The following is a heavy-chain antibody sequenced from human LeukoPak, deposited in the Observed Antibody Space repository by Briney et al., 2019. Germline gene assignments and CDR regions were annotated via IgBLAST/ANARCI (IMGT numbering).Heavy chain of an antibody. Sequence: SETLSLTCSVSDGYISNYYLSWIRQPAGKRLEWIGRIHSSGSTSYNPSLKSRVTMSIDTSQSQFSLKLSSVTAADTAVYYCARVEGKYYYDSSGYPHAFDIWGQGTMVTVSS. J-gene: IGHJ3*02. CDR2: IHSSGST. CDR1: DGYISNYY. V-gene: IGHV4-4*07. D-gene: IGHD3-22*01. CDR3: ARVEGKYYYDSSGYPHAFDI.